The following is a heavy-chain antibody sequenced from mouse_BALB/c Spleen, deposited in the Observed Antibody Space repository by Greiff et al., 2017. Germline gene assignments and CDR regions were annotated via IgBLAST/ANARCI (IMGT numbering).Heavy chain of an antibody. V-gene: IGHV1S137*01. CDR1: GYTFTDYA. D-gene: IGHD1-1*01. J-gene: IGHJ1*01. Sequence: QVQLQQSGAELVRPGVSVKISCKGSGYTFTDYAMHWVKQSHAKSLEWIGVISTYYGDASYNQKFKGKATMTVDKSSSTAYMELARLTSEDSAIYYCAREDITTRYFDVWGAGTAVTVSS. CDR2: ISTYYGDA. CDR3: AREDITTRYFDV.